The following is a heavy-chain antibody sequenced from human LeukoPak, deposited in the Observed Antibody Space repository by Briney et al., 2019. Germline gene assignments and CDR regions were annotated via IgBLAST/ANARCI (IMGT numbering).Heavy chain of an antibody. CDR1: SDSIYSSNYY. Sequence: SETLSLTCTVSSDSIYSSNYYWGWIRQPPGKGLEWIGRIYYSGSTYYNSSLKSRVNISVDTSKNQFSLKLSSLTAADTAVYYCARAAYCGGDCYLFDYWGQGTLVTV. V-gene: IGHV4-39*01. J-gene: IGHJ4*02. CDR2: IYYSGST. D-gene: IGHD2-21*02. CDR3: ARAAYCGGDCYLFDY.